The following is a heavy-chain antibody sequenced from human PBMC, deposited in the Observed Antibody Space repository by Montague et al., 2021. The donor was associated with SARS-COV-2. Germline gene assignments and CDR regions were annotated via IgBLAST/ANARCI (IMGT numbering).Heavy chain of an antibody. CDR1: IGSISSGSYY. J-gene: IGHJ5*02. Sequence: TLSLTCTVSIGSISSGSYYWSWIRQPAGKGLEWIGRIYTSGSTNYNPSLKSRVTISVDTSKNQFSLKLSSVTAADTAVYYCARDGYSSGWNGLHWFDPWGRGTLAPVAP. CDR2: IYTSGST. D-gene: IGHD6-25*01. CDR3: ARDGYSSGWNGLHWFDP. V-gene: IGHV4-61*02.